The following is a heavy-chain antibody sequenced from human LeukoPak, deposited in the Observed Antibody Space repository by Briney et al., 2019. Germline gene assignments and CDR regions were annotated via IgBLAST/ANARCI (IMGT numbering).Heavy chain of an antibody. V-gene: IGHV4-34*01. CDR2: INHSGST. CDR3: ARGSDDYVWGSYRHFYYFDY. CDR1: GGSFSGYY. D-gene: IGHD3-16*02. Sequence: SETLSLTCAVYGGSFSGYYWSWIRQPPGKGLEWIGEINHSGSTSYNPSLKSRVTISVDTSKNQFSLKLSSVTAADTAVYYCARGSDDYVWGSYRHFYYFDYWGQGTLVTVSS. J-gene: IGHJ4*02.